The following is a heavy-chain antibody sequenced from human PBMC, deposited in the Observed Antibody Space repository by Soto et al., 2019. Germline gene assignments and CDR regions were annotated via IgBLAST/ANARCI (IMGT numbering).Heavy chain of an antibody. CDR2: NYYSGST. Sequence: SETLSLTCTVSGGSISSGGYYWSWIRQHPGKGLEWIGYNYYSGSTYYNPSLKSRVTISVDTSKNQFSLKLSSVTAADSAVYYCASTYSSSSWQFDYWGQGTLVTVSS. J-gene: IGHJ4*02. CDR1: GGSISSGGYY. D-gene: IGHD6-6*01. CDR3: ASTYSSSSWQFDY. V-gene: IGHV4-31*03.